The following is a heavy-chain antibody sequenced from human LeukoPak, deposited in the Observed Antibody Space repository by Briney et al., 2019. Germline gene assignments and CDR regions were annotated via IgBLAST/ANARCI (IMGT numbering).Heavy chain of an antibody. J-gene: IGHJ5*02. D-gene: IGHD5-24*01. Sequence: SETLSLTCTVSGVSIISSYWSWIRQPPGKGLEWIGYIYYSGDTNYNPSLRGRVTMSVDTSKNQFSLRLTSVTAADTAMYYCVRGAGRDGFNPRGQGTLVTVSS. CDR3: VRGAGRDGFNP. CDR1: GVSIISSY. CDR2: IYYSGDT. V-gene: IGHV4-59*01.